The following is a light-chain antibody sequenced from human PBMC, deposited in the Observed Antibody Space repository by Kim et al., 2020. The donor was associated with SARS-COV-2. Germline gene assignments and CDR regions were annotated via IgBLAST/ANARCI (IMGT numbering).Light chain of an antibody. Sequence: PGHRVVISCSGSSSDIATNYVYWYPHHPGRAPQLLIYWGNQRPSGVPDRFSGSKSGNSASLSISGLRSEDEADYHCAAWDDSRWVFGGGPKVTVL. V-gene: IGLV1-47*01. CDR3: AAWDDSRWV. J-gene: IGLJ3*02. CDR1: SSDIATNY. CDR2: WGN.